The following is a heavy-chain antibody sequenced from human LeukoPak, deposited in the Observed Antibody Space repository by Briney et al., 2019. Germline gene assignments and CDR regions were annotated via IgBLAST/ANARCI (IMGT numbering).Heavy chain of an antibody. Sequence: GASVKVSCKASGGTFSSYAISWVRPAPGQGLEWMGGIIPIFGTANYAQKFQGRVTITADESTSTAYMELSSLRSEDTAVYYCARSVTTDYYYYMDVWGKGTTVTVSS. D-gene: IGHD4-11*01. CDR2: IIPIFGTA. V-gene: IGHV1-69*01. CDR1: GGTFSSYA. CDR3: ARSVTTDYYYYMDV. J-gene: IGHJ6*03.